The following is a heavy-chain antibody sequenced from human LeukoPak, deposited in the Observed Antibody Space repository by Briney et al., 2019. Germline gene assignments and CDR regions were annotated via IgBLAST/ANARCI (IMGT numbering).Heavy chain of an antibody. CDR3: ARAGIARATPTEIDY. V-gene: IGHV4-34*01. Sequence: PSETLSLTCAVYGGSFSGYYWSWIRQPPGKGLEWIGEINHSGSTNYNPSLKSRVTISVDTSKNQFSLKLSSVTAADTAVYYCARAGIARATPTEIDYWGQGTLVTVSS. J-gene: IGHJ4*02. CDR2: INHSGST. CDR1: GGSFSGYY.